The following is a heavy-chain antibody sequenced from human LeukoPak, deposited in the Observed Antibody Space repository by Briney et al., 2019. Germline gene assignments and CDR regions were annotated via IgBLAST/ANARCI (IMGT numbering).Heavy chain of an antibody. J-gene: IGHJ6*03. CDR2: ISSSGSAI. D-gene: IGHD3-10*01. V-gene: IGHV3-48*02. Sequence: GGSLRLSCAASKFTFSTFSMSWVRQAPGKGLEGVSYISSSGSAIYNADSVKGRFTISRDNAKNSLYLQMNSLRDEDTAVYYCARGEWGSGSSSSDYYYYMDVWGKGTTVTISS. CDR3: ARGEWGSGSSSSDYYYYMDV. CDR1: KFTFSTFS.